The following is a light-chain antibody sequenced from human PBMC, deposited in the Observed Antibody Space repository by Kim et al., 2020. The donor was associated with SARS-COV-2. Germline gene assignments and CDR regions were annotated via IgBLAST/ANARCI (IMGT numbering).Light chain of an antibody. CDR1: NMGSKG. CDR2: YDS. J-gene: IGLJ3*02. V-gene: IGLV3-21*04. CDR3: QVWDSSSDHPV. Sequence: APGKTARITWGGNNMGSKGVHWYQQEPGQGHVLVIYYDSDRPTGIPERFSGSNSGNTATRTISRVEAGDEADYYCQVWDSSSDHPVFGGGTKLTVL.